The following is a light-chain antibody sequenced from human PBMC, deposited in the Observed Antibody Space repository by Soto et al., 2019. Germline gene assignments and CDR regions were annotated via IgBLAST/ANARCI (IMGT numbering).Light chain of an antibody. CDR2: DVS. V-gene: IGLV2-14*01. Sequence: QSALTRAASVSGSPGQSITISCTGTSSDIGGYDHVSWYQQHPGKAPKLMIYDVSVRPSGVSDRFSGSKSANTASLTISGLQPEDEADYYCNSYTTSFSLYVFGPGTKVTVL. CDR1: SSDIGGYDH. CDR3: NSYTTSFSLYV. J-gene: IGLJ1*01.